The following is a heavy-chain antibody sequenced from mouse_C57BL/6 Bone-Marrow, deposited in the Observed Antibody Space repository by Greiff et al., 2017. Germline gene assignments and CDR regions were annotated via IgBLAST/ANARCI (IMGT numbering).Heavy chain of an antibody. J-gene: IGHJ4*01. V-gene: IGHV1-64*01. CDR2: MHPNGGSP. CDR1: GYTFTNYW. CDR3: ARSYDYDDCNRDY. D-gene: IGHD2-4*01. Sequence: QVQLQQPGAELVKPGASVKLSCKASGYTFTNYWMHWVKQRPGQGLEWIGMMHPNGGSPDYNEKFKSEATLSVDKSSRTAYIELSSLTSEDSAVYYCARSYDYDDCNRDYWGQGTSVTVS.